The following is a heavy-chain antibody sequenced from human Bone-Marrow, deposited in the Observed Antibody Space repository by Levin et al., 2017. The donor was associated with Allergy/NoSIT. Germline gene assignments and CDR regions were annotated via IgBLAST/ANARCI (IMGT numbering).Heavy chain of an antibody. CDR1: GASISNNTYY. Sequence: PSETLSLTCSVSGASISNNTYYWGWLRQPPGKGLEWIGSIYYRGSPYYHSSLKSRVTTSVDATNHQFSLRLSSVTAADTAVYYCARVVTGASGTYFDSWGQGTLVTVSS. V-gene: IGHV4-39*07. CDR2: IYYRGSP. D-gene: IGHD2-21*02. J-gene: IGHJ4*02. CDR3: ARVVTGASGTYFDS.